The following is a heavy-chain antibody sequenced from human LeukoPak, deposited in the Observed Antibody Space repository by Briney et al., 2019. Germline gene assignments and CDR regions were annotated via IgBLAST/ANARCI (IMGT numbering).Heavy chain of an antibody. J-gene: IGHJ4*02. D-gene: IGHD3-22*01. V-gene: IGHV4-59*08. Sequence: ASETLSLTCTVSGGSISSYYWSWIRQPPGKGLEWIGYIYYSGSTNYNPSLKSRVTISVDTSKNQFSLKLSSVTAADTAVYYCARHDSSGYFWYFDYWGQGTLVTVSS. CDR1: GGSISSYY. CDR3: ARHDSSGYFWYFDY. CDR2: IYYSGST.